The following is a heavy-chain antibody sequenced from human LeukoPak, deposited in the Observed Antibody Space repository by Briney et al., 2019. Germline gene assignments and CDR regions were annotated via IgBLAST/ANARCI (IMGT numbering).Heavy chain of an antibody. J-gene: IGHJ4*02. D-gene: IGHD4-17*01. CDR2: INPNTGGT. V-gene: IGHV1-2*02. CDR3: ARDTRLNYGDLNDY. CDR1: GYAFIGYY. Sequence: ASVKVSCKASGYAFIGYYMHWVRQAPGQGLEWMGWINPNTGGTNYAQKFQGRVTMTRDTSISTAYMELSSLRSEDTAVYYCARDTRLNYGDLNDYWGQGTLVTVSS.